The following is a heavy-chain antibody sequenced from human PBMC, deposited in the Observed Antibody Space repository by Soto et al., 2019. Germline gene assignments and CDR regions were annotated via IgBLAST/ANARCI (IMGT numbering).Heavy chain of an antibody. V-gene: IGHV3-23*01. CDR2: ISGSGGST. D-gene: IGHD3-22*01. CDR3: AKPLYDSSDYSGDAFDI. Sequence: GGSLRLSCAASGFTFSSYAMSWVRQAPGKGLEWVSAISGSGGSTYYADSVKGRFTISRDNSKNTLYLQMNSLRAEDTAVYYCAKPLYDSSDYSGDAFDIWGQGTMVTVS. CDR1: GFTFSSYA. J-gene: IGHJ3*02.